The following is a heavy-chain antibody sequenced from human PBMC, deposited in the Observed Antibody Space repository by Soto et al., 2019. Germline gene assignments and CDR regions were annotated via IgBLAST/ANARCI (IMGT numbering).Heavy chain of an antibody. CDR2: INHSGST. CDR1: GGSFSGYY. Sequence: SETLSLTCAVYGGSFSGYYWSWIRQPPGKGLEWIGEINHSGSTNYNPSLKSRVTISVDTSKNQFSLKLSSVTAADTAVYYCARGSKQLSSRIGYGMDVWGQGTTVTVSS. D-gene: IGHD6-13*01. CDR3: ARGSKQLSSRIGYGMDV. J-gene: IGHJ6*02. V-gene: IGHV4-34*01.